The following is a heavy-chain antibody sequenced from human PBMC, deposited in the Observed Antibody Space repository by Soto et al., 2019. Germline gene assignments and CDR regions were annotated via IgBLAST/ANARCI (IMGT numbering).Heavy chain of an antibody. D-gene: IGHD6-13*01. V-gene: IGHV4-61*01. CDR1: GGSVSSGSYY. J-gene: IGHJ1*01. CDR3: ASSQNDLGCLYRIAAPGALFPH. CDR2: IYYSGST. Sequence: SETLSLTCTVSGGSVSSGSYYWSWIRQPPGKGLEWIGYIYYSGSTNYNPSLKSRVTISVDTSKNQFSLKLSSVTAADTAVYYCASSQNDLGCLYRIAAPGALFPHWGQGT.